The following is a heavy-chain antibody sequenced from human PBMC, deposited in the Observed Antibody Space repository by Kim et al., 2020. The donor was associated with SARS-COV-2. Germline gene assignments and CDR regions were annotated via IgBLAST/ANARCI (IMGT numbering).Heavy chain of an antibody. Sequence: SETLSLTCTVSGGSISSGGYYWSWIRQHPGKGLEWIGYIYYSGSTYYNPSLKSRVTISVDTSKNQFSLKLSSVTAADTAVYYCARAPRITIFGVATPHEYGMDVWGQGTTVTVSS. D-gene: IGHD3-3*01. V-gene: IGHV4-31*03. CDR1: GGSISSGGYY. J-gene: IGHJ6*02. CDR3: ARAPRITIFGVATPHEYGMDV. CDR2: IYYSGST.